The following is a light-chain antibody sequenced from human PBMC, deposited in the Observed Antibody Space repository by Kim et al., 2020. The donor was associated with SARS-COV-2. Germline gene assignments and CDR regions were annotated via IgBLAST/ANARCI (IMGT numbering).Light chain of an antibody. CDR1: NIGSKS. CDR3: QVWDSSSYHSF. J-gene: IGLJ2*01. CDR2: DDS. Sequence: APGKTARISWGGNNIGSKSVHCSQQKPGQAPVVVVNDDSDRPSEIPGGFSGSNSGNTATLTISRVEAGDEADFYCQVWDSSSYHSFFGGGTQLTVL. V-gene: IGLV3-21*03.